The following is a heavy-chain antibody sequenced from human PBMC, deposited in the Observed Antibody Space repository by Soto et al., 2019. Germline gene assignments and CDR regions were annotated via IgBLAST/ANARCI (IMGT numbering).Heavy chain of an antibody. V-gene: IGHV3-74*01. D-gene: IGHD3-22*01. J-gene: IGHJ5*02. CDR1: GFTFSSYW. CDR3: ARERAYYYDSSGYWDWFDP. CDR2: INSDGSST. Sequence: EVQLVESGGGLVQPGGSLRLSCAASGFTFSSYWMHWVRQAPGKGLVWVSRINSDGSSTSYADSVKGRFTISRDNAKNTLYLQRNSLRAEDTAVYYCARERAYYYDSSGYWDWFDPWGQGTLVTVSS.